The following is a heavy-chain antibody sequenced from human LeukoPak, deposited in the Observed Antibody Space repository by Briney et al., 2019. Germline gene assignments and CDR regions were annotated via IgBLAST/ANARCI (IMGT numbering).Heavy chain of an antibody. V-gene: IGHV3-23*01. Sequence: PGGSLRLSCAASGFTFSSYAMSWVRQAPGKGLEWVSAISGSGGSTYYADSVKGRFTISRDNSKNTLCPQMNSLRAEDTAVYYCAFRGYSSSWYTLGYWGQGTLVTVSS. J-gene: IGHJ4*02. CDR1: GFTFSSYA. CDR2: ISGSGGST. CDR3: AFRGYSSSWYTLGY. D-gene: IGHD6-13*01.